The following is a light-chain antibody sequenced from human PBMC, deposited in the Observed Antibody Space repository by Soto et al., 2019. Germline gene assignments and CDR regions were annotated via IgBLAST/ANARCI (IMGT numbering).Light chain of an antibody. V-gene: IGLV2-23*02. CDR3: CSYAGSSTGV. Sequence: QSALTQPASVSGSPGQSITISCTGTSSDVGSYNLVSWYQQHPGKAPKVMIYEVSQRPSGVSNRFSGSKSGNTASLTISGLQAEDEADDYCCSYAGSSTGVFGGGTKVTVL. J-gene: IGLJ3*02. CDR2: EVS. CDR1: SSDVGSYNL.